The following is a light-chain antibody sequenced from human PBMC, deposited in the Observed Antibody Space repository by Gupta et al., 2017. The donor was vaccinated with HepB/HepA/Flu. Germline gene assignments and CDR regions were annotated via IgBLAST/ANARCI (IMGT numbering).Light chain of an antibody. CDR1: QSISTN. V-gene: IGKV3-15*01. CDR3: QQYNKWPLT. Sequence: VITHSPATLSVSPGERAILSCRASQSISTNLAWYQQKPGQAPRLLIYGSFTRATGIPARFSGSGSGTEFTLTISSLQSEDFAVYYCQQYNKWPLTFGGGTKVEIK. J-gene: IGKJ4*01. CDR2: GSF.